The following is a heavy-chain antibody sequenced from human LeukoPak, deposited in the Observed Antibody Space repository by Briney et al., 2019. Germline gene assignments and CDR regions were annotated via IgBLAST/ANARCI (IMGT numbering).Heavy chain of an antibody. D-gene: IGHD6-19*01. V-gene: IGHV4-59*08. CDR1: GGSISSYY. J-gene: IGHJ3*02. CDR2: TYYSGST. Sequence: SETLSLTCTVSGGSISSYYWSWIRQPPGKGLEWIGYTYYSGSTNYNPSLKSRVTISVDTSKNQFSLKLSSVTAADTAVYYCARQISSGWYPGAFDIWGQGTMVTVSS. CDR3: ARQISSGWYPGAFDI.